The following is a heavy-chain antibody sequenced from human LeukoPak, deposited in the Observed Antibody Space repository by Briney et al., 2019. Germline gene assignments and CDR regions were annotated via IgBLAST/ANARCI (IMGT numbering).Heavy chain of an antibody. CDR1: GGTFSSYA. Sequence: SVKVSFKASGGTFSSYAISWVRQAPGQGPEWMGRIIPILGIANYAQKFQGRVTITADKSTSTAYMELSSLRSEDTAVYYCARVSETITMVRGVIFWFDPWGQGTLVTVSS. J-gene: IGHJ5*02. V-gene: IGHV1-69*04. D-gene: IGHD3-10*01. CDR3: ARVSETITMVRGVIFWFDP. CDR2: IIPILGIA.